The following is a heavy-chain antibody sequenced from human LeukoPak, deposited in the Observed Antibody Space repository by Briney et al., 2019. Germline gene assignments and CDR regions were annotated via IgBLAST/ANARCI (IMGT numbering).Heavy chain of an antibody. CDR3: ARAVRRDGYNFGLGYYYYGMDV. J-gene: IGHJ6*02. D-gene: IGHD5-24*01. CDR2: MNPNSGNT. CDR1: GYTFTSYD. V-gene: IGHV1-8*01. Sequence: ASVKVSCKASGYTFTSYDINWVRQATGQGLEWMGWMNPNSGNTGYAQKFQGRVTMTRNTSISTAYMELSSPRSEDTAVYYCARAVRRDGYNFGLGYYYYGMDVWGQGTTVTVSS.